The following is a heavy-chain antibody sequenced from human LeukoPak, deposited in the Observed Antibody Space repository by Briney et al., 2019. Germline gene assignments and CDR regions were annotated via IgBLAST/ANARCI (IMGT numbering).Heavy chain of an antibody. V-gene: IGHV3-23*01. Sequence: PGGSLRLSCAASGFTFSSYAMSWVRQAPGKGLEWVSAISGSGGSTYYADSVKGRFTISRDNSKNTLYLQMNSLRAEDTAVYYCAKRHQVTMVRGRVYYGMDVWGQGTTVTVSS. CDR1: GFTFSSYA. J-gene: IGHJ6*02. D-gene: IGHD3-10*01. CDR3: AKRHQVTMVRGRVYYGMDV. CDR2: ISGSGGST.